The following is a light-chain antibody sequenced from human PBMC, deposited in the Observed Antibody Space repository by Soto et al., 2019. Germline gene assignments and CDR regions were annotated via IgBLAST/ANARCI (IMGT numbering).Light chain of an antibody. CDR1: QSIGAW. J-gene: IGKJ5*01. V-gene: IGKV1-5*01. CDR3: DPYNTFWP. CDR2: DVS. Sequence: SPAALSSKIGDRVTITCRASQSIGAWLAWYQQKPGKAPKLLIYDVSTLESGVPSRFSGTGSGTEFTLTISSLQPDGCGINSADPYNTFWPFGQG.